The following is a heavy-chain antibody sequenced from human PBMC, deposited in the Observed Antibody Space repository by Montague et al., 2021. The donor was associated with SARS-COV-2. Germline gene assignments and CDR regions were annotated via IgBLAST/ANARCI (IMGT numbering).Heavy chain of an antibody. D-gene: IGHD1-26*01. CDR3: ARVTGASGRGRLDT. J-gene: IGHJ4*02. Sequence: SETLSLTCAVYGCSLSHSFFSWARHSTGNSVASIAATCYSRFTYFNPFTKSRVTISIETSKKQFSLKLTPVTAADTALYFCARVTGASGRGRLDTWGQGTLAT. V-gene: IGHV4-34*01. CDR2: TCYSRFT. CDR1: GCSLSHSF.